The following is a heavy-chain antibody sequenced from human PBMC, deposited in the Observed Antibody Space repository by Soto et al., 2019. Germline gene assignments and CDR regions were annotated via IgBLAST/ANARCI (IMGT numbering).Heavy chain of an antibody. V-gene: IGHV4-31*03. CDR2: IYYNGKT. CDR3: ASGHDANKVRY. J-gene: IGHJ4*02. Sequence: QVQLQESGPGLVRPSQTLSLNCTVSADSISRGAAGSYWPWIRQVPGEGLGWVGYIYYNGKTYYNPSLKSRPTISIEPSDNQFSLKLTSVTAADTAIYFCASGHDANKVRYWGQGTLVTVSS. D-gene: IGHD1-1*01. CDR1: ADSISRGAAGSY.